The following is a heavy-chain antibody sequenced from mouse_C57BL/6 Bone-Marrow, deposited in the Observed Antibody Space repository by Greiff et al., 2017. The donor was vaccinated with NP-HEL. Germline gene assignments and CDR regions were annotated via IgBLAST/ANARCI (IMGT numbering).Heavy chain of an antibody. D-gene: IGHD1-1*01. J-gene: IGHJ4*01. Sequence: EVQGVESGGGLVQPKGSLKLSCAASGFSFNTYAMNWVRQAPGKGLEWVARIRSKSNNYATYYADSVKDRFTISRDDSESMLYLQMNNLKTEDTAMYYCVRTYYYGSSYAMDYWGQGTSVTVAS. CDR2: IRSKSNNYAT. CDR1: GFSFNTYA. CDR3: VRTYYYGSSYAMDY. V-gene: IGHV10-1*01.